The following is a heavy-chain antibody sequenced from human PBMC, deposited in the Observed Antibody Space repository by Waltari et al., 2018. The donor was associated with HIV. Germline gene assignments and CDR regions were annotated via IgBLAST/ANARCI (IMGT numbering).Heavy chain of an antibody. V-gene: IGHV4-34*01. CDR2: VNQGGNS. D-gene: IGHD3-22*01. CDR1: GGSFSPYY. Sequence: QVQLQQWGAGLLKPSETLSLTCAVYGGSFSPYYWIWVRQPPGKGLEWIGEVNQGGNSKYNPSLESRVSVTFDTSKNQFSLNLDSVTAADTAVYFCARRRQVVSQPFDYWGQGTPVIVS. CDR3: ARRRQVVSQPFDY. J-gene: IGHJ4*02.